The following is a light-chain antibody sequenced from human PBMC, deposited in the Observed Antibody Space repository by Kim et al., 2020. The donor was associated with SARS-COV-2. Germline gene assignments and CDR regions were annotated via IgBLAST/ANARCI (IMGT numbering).Light chain of an antibody. CDR1: QGISSN. CDR2: GAS. V-gene: IGKV1-16*02. Sequence: ASVGDRVTITCRASQGISSNLASVQQKPGKAPKSLIYGASSLQNGGPSHFSGSGSGTDFTLTITSLQPEDFATYYCQQYTSYPVTFGQGTRLEIK. CDR3: QQYTSYPVT. J-gene: IGKJ5*01.